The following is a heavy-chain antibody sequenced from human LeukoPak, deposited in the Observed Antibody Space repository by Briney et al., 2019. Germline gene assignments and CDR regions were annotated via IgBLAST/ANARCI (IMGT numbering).Heavy chain of an antibody. CDR1: GFTVSSNY. CDR2: IYSGGST. Sequence: PGGSLGLSCAASGFTVSSNYMSWVRQAPGKGLEWVSVIYSGGSTYYADSVKGRFTISRDNSKNTLYLQMNSLRAEDTAVYYCAREVAFGGVIVTGYWGQGTLVTVSS. D-gene: IGHD3-16*02. CDR3: AREVAFGGVIVTGY. V-gene: IGHV3-66*01. J-gene: IGHJ4*02.